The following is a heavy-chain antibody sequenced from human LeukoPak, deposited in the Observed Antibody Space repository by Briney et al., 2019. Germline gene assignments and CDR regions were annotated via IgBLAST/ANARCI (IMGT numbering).Heavy chain of an antibody. CDR1: GYTFTGYY. D-gene: IGHD6-13*01. V-gene: IGHV1-2*02. Sequence: GASVKVSCKASGYTFTGYYMHWVRQAPGQGLEWMGWINPNSGGTNYAQKFQGRVTMTRDTSISTAYMELSRLRSDDTAVYYCEGIAAAGEGTSDYWGQGTLVTVSS. CDR2: INPNSGGT. J-gene: IGHJ4*02. CDR3: EGIAAAGEGTSDY.